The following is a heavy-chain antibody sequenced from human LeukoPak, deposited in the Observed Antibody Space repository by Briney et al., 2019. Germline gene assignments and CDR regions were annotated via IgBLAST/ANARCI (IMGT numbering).Heavy chain of an antibody. CDR1: GGTFSSYA. J-gene: IGHJ5*02. Sequence: ASVTVSCKASGGTFSSYAIGWVRQAPGQGLEWMGGIIPIFGTANYAQKFQGRVTITTDESTSTAYMELSSLRSEDTAVYYCARGAGYSIVNWFDPWGQGTLVTVSS. CDR3: ARGAGYSIVNWFDP. D-gene: IGHD6-13*01. V-gene: IGHV1-69*05. CDR2: IIPIFGTA.